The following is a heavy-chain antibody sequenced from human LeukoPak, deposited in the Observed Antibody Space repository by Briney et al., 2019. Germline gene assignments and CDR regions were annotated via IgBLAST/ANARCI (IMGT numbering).Heavy chain of an antibody. CDR1: GFTFSSYA. Sequence: GGSLRLSCAASGFTFSSYAMHWVRQAPGKGLEWVAVTSSDGSNKYYAVSVKGRFTISRDNSNDTLYLQMNSLRAEDTAVYYCARGVRVSYLWGQGTPVTVSS. D-gene: IGHD5/OR15-5a*01. CDR3: ARGVRVSYL. V-gene: IGHV3-30-3*01. J-gene: IGHJ5*02. CDR2: TSSDGSNK.